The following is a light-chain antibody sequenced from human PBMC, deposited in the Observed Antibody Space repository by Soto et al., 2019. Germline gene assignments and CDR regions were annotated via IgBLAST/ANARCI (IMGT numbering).Light chain of an antibody. V-gene: IGLV4-69*02. CDR1: SGYRDYA. CDR2: VNSDGSH. J-gene: IGLJ2*01. CDR3: QTWGTGAPVE. Sequence: QPVLTQSPSATAYLGASVKLTCTLSSGYRDYAIAWHQHQPEKGPRFLMKVNSDGSHTKGVEIPGRFSGSSSGAERYLTISSLQSDDEAYYYCQTWGTGAPVELGGGTKLTVL.